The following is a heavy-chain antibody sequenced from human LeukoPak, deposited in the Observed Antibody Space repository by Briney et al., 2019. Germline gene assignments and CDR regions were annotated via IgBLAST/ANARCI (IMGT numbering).Heavy chain of an antibody. CDR2: IYYSGST. V-gene: IGHV4-59*08. J-gene: IGHJ5*02. CDR1: GVSITRYY. CDR3: ARLAEWFHP. Sequence: SETLSLTCTVSGVSITRYYWIWIRQPPGKGLEYIGYIYYSGSTNYNPSLKSRVTISVDTSKNHFSLKLYSVTAADTAVYYCARLAEWFHPWGHRALFTVSS.